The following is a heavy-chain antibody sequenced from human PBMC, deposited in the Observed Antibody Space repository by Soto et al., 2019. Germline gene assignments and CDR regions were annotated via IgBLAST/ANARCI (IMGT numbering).Heavy chain of an antibody. V-gene: IGHV4-39*01. CDR3: ARHSYYYGSTYGCWLDP. D-gene: IGHD3-10*01. Sequence: SETLSLTCTVSGGSISSSIYYWGWIRQPPGKGLEWIGSIYYSGSTYYNPSLKSRVTISVDTSKNQFSLKLSSVTAADTAVYYRARHSYYYGSTYGCWLDPWGQGTLVTVSS. CDR2: IYYSGST. CDR1: GGSISSSIYY. J-gene: IGHJ5*02.